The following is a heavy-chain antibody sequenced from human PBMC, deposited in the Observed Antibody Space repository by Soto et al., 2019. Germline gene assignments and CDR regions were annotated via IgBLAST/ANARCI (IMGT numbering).Heavy chain of an antibody. V-gene: IGHV3-15*01. Sequence: EVQLEESGGGPVEPGGSLRLSCAASGFTLSNAWMNWVRHTPGRGLEWVGRIKSRSDGGTPDYGAPVKGRFTISRDDSLNTVYLQLNSLTAEDTGVYYCTTDTRRLSVWGVPWDSWGQGTLVTVSS. CDR3: TTDTRRLSVWGVPWDS. D-gene: IGHD3-10*01. CDR2: IKSRSDGGTP. CDR1: GFTLSNAW. J-gene: IGHJ4*02.